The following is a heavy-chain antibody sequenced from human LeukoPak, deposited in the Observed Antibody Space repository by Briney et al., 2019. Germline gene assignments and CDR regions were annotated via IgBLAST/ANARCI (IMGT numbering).Heavy chain of an antibody. CDR3: VRHVTTGFNLFEY. D-gene: IGHD5-24*01. CDR2: FYFSGTS. J-gene: IGHJ4*02. CDR1: GASITDYF. Sequence: SESLSLTCSVSGASITDYFWSWIRQPPGKGLEWIGSFYFSGTSTFNPSLQSRVTMSVDASKNQFSLKLTSVTAADTAVYYCVRHVTTGFNLFEYWGQGTLVTVSS. V-gene: IGHV4-59*08.